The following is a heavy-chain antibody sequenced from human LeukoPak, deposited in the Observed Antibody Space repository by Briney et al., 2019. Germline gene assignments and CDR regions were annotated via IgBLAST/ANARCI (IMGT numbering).Heavy chain of an antibody. Sequence: SETLSLTCTVSGGSISSSSYYWGWIRQPPGKGLEWIGTIYYSGNTYYNPSLKSRVTISVDTSKNQFSLKLSSVTAADTAVYYCARGNYDSSGYTYFDYWGQGTLVTVSS. J-gene: IGHJ4*02. V-gene: IGHV4-39*07. CDR1: GGSISSSSYY. CDR2: IYYSGNT. CDR3: ARGNYDSSGYTYFDY. D-gene: IGHD3-22*01.